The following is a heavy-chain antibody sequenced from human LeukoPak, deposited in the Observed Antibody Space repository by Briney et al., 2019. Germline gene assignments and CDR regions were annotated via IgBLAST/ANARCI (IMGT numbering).Heavy chain of an antibody. Sequence: SVKVSCKASGGTFSSYTISWVRQAPGQGLEWMGRIIPILGIANYAQKFQGRVTITADKSTSTAYMELSSLRSEDTAVYYCARSITISARFDPWGQGTLVTVSS. D-gene: IGHD3-3*01. V-gene: IGHV1-69*02. J-gene: IGHJ5*02. CDR2: IIPILGIA. CDR1: GGTFSSYT. CDR3: ARSITISARFDP.